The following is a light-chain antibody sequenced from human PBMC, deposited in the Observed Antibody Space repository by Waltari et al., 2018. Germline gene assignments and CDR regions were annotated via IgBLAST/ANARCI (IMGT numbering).Light chain of an antibody. J-gene: IGKJ1*01. CDR2: LAS. CDR3: MQALQTPPT. CDR1: RSLLHSNGYNY. Sequence: DIVLTQSPLSLPVTPGEPASISCRSSRSLLHSNGYNYLGWYLQKPGQYTQLLIYLASCRASGVPDRFSGSGSDTDFTLKISRVEAYDVSVPYCMQALQTPPTFGQGTKVEI. V-gene: IGKV2-28*01.